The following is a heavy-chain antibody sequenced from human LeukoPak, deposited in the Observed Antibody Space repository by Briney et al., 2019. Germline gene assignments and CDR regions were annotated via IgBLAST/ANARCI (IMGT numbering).Heavy chain of an antibody. CDR1: GYTFTSYG. Sequence: EASVKVSCKASGYTFTSYGISWVRQAPGQGLEWMGWISAYNGKKNYAQKLQGRVTMTTDTSTSTAYMELRSLRSDDTAVYYCARRFRALDGYFDLWGRGTLVTVSS. CDR2: ISAYNGKK. D-gene: IGHD5-24*01. CDR3: ARRFRALDGYFDL. J-gene: IGHJ2*01. V-gene: IGHV1-18*01.